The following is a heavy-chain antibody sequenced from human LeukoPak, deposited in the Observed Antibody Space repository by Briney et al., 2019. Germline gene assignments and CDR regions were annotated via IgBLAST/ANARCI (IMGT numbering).Heavy chain of an antibody. CDR2: MNPNSGNT. CDR1: GYTFTNYD. CDR3: ARVTGYMTEDYFDY. J-gene: IGHJ4*02. Sequence: ASVKVSCKASGYTFTNYDINWVRQATGQGLEWMGWMNPNSGNTGYAQKFQGRVTITRNTSISTVYMELSSLRSEDTAVYYCARVTGYMTEDYFDYWGQGTLITVSS. V-gene: IGHV1-8*03. D-gene: IGHD6-13*01.